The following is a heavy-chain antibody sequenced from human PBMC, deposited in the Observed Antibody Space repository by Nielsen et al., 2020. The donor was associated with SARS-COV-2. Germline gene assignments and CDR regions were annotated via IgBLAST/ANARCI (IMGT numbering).Heavy chain of an antibody. CDR3: ARLAYDEYSSGWSPSYYYMDV. V-gene: IGHV7-4-1*02. D-gene: IGHD6-19*01. J-gene: IGHJ6*03. CDR2: INTNTGNP. CDR1: GYTFTSYA. Sequence: ASVKVSCKASGYTFTSYAMNWVRQAPGQGLEWMGWINTNTGNPTYAQGFTGRFVFSLDTSVSTAYLQISSLKAEDTAVYYCARLAYDEYSSGWSPSYYYMDVWGKGTTVTVSS.